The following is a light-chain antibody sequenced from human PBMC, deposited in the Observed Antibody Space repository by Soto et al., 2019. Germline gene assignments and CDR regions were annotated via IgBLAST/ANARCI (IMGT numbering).Light chain of an antibody. J-gene: IGKJ4*01. CDR2: DAS. CDR1: QSVSSY. CDR3: QQQSTWPPA. V-gene: IGKV3-11*01. Sequence: EVVLTQSPATLSLSPGEGATLSCRASQSVSSYLAWYQQKPDPAPRLLIYDASNRATGSPARFSGSGSGTDFTLTISRLEPEDFAVYYCQQQSTWPPAFGGGTKVEIK.